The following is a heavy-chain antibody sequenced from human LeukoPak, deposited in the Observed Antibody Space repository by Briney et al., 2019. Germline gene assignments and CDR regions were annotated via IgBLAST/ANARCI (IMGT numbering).Heavy chain of an antibody. Sequence: ASVKVSCKASGYTFTGYYMHWVRQAPGQGLEWMGIINPSGGSTSYAQKFQGRVTMTRDMSTSTVYMELSSLRSEDTAVYYCARELRGDAFDIWGQGTMVTVSS. CDR1: GYTFTGYY. CDR3: ARELRGDAFDI. D-gene: IGHD4-17*01. CDR2: INPSGGST. V-gene: IGHV1-46*01. J-gene: IGHJ3*02.